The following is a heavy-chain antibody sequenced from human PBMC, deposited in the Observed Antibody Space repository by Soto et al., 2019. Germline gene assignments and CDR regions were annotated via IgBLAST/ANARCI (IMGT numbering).Heavy chain of an antibody. V-gene: IGHV3-23*01. CDR1: GFSFRNYA. CDR3: ANGRATYGLLTHDY. CDR2: LTGSSSNI. D-gene: IGHD3-10*01. Sequence: GGSLRLSCAASGFSFRNYAMSWVRQAPGKGLEWISTLTGSSSNIYYADSVKGRFAISGDNSRNTLYLQMNSLTAEDTAVYYCANGRATYGLLTHDYWGQGTLVTVSS. J-gene: IGHJ4*02.